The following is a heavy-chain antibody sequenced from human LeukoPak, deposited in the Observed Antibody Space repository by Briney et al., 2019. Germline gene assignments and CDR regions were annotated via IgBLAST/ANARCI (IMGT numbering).Heavy chain of an antibody. V-gene: IGHV3-11*01. CDR2: ISSSGSTI. CDR1: GFTFSDYY. CDR3: ARVGGYGSGSYYNIGGPWFDP. Sequence: GGSLRLSCAASGFTFSDYYMSWIRQAPGKGLEWVSYISSSGSTIYYADSVKGRFTISRDNAKNSLYLQMNSLRAEDTAVYYCARVGGYGSGSYYNIGGPWFDPWGQGTLVTVSS. J-gene: IGHJ5*02. D-gene: IGHD3-10*01.